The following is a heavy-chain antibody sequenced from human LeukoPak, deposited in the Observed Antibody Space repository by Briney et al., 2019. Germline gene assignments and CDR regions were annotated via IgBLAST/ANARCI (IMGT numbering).Heavy chain of an antibody. Sequence: SETLSLTCAVYGGSSSGYYWSWIRQPPGKGLEWIGEINHSGSTNYNPSLKSRVTISVDTSKNQFSLKLSSVTAADTAVYYCARAKSWRVVVPAARPYNWFDPWGQGTLVTVSS. CDR1: GGSSSGYY. CDR2: INHSGST. V-gene: IGHV4-34*01. CDR3: ARAKSWRVVVPAARPYNWFDP. J-gene: IGHJ5*02. D-gene: IGHD2-2*01.